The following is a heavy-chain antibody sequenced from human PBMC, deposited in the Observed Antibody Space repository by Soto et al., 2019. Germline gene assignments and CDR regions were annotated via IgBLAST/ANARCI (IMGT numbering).Heavy chain of an antibody. D-gene: IGHD4-4*01. CDR2: IRHGGSVK. V-gene: IGHV3-7*03. Sequence: GGSLRLSCAASGFTFSSYAMSWVRQAPGKGLEWVADIRHGGSVKYYVDSVKGRLTISRDNAKKQLYLQMNGLRAEDTALYYCARAPYSNAWYRFDLWGQGTLVTVSS. J-gene: IGHJ4*02. CDR3: ARAPYSNAWYRFDL. CDR1: GFTFSSYA.